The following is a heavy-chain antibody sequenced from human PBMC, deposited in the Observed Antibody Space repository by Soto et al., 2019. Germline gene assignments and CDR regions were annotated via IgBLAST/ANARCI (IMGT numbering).Heavy chain of an antibody. V-gene: IGHV4-4*07. Sequence: SETLSLTCTVSGASISGFYWSWIRKSAGKGLEWIGRIYATGTTDYNPSLKSRVMMSVDTSKKQFSLKLRSVTAADTAVYYCVMEGTKTLRDWFDPWGEGISVTVSS. CDR1: GASISGFY. D-gene: IGHD1-1*01. J-gene: IGHJ5*02. CDR3: VMEGTKTLRDWFDP. CDR2: IYATGTT.